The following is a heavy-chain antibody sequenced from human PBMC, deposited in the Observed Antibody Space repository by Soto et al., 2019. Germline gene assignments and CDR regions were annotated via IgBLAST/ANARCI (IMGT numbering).Heavy chain of an antibody. CDR1: GYTFTNYD. CDR2: ISAYNGNT. J-gene: IGHJ4*02. Sequence: EASVKVSCKTSGYTFTNYDITWVRQAPGQGLEWMGWISAYNGNTNYAQSLQDRVTMTTDTSTTTAYMELRSLTSDDTAVYYCARGWELDYWGQGTLVTAPQ. V-gene: IGHV1-18*01. CDR3: ARGWELDY. D-gene: IGHD1-1*01.